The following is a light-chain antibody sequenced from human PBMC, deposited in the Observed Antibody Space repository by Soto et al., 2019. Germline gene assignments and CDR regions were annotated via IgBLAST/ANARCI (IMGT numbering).Light chain of an antibody. CDR2: DND. CDR3: GTWDSSLSTGV. CDR1: SSNIGNNL. Sequence: QSVLTQPPSVSAAPGQKVTISCSGTSSNIGNNLVSWYQHHPGTAPKLLIYDNDKRPSGIPDRFSGSRSGALATLGITGPQTGDEADYYCGTWDSSLSTGVLGGGTKLTVL. V-gene: IGLV1-51*01. J-gene: IGLJ2*01.